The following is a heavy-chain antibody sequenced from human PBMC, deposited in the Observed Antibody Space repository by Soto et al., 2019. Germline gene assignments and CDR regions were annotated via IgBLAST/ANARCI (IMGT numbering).Heavy chain of an antibody. V-gene: IGHV3-23*01. CDR1: GFTFYNYA. J-gene: IGHJ3*01. D-gene: IGHD2-8*01. Sequence: EVQLLESGGGLVRPGGSLRLSCAASGFTFYNYAMNWVRQAPGKGLEWVSTISGGGDGTYYADSVKGRFTISRDNSRNTVYLQMNSLRAEDTAVYYCAKKGLGSLATYCTTGDCHYAFDVWGQGTLVPVSS. CDR3: AKKGLGSLATYCTTGDCHYAFDV. CDR2: ISGGGDGT.